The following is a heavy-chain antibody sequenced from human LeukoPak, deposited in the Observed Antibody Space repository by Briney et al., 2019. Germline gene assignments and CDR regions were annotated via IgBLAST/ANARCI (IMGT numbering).Heavy chain of an antibody. J-gene: IGHJ4*02. Sequence: SETLSLTSTVSGSSISNYYWNWIRQPAGRGLEWIGRIYTSGSTNYNPSLKSRVTMSVDTSKNQFSLNLSSVTAADTAVYYCARSHPPSGWFGESYFDYWGQGILVTVSS. CDR3: ARSHPPSGWFGESYFDY. V-gene: IGHV4-4*07. D-gene: IGHD3-10*01. CDR2: IYTSGST. CDR1: GSSISNYY.